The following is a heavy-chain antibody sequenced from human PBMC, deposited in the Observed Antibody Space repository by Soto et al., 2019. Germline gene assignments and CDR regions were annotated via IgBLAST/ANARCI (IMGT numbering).Heavy chain of an antibody. CDR3: ARNDRDYGDLDY. CDR2: IYYSGST. J-gene: IGHJ4*02. CDR1: GGSISSGGYY. D-gene: IGHD4-17*01. Sequence: SETLSLTCTVSGGSISSGGYYWSWIRQPPGKGLEWIGSIYYSGSTYYNPSLKSRVTISVDTSKNQFSLKLSSVTAADTAVYYCARNDRDYGDLDYWGQGTLVTVSS. V-gene: IGHV4-39*01.